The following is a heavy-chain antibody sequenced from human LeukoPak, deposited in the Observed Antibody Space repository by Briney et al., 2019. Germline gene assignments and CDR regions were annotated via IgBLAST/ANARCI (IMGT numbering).Heavy chain of an antibody. CDR1: GFTFSTYS. CDR2: IYYSGST. D-gene: IGHD3-10*01. CDR3: ARHRGSDWFDP. V-gene: IGHV4-59*01. Sequence: GSLRLSCAASGFTFSTYSMNWVRQPPGKGLEWIAYIYYSGSTNYNPSLKSRVTISVATSKNQFSLKLSSVTAADTAIYYCARHRGSDWFDPWGQGTLVTVSS. J-gene: IGHJ5*02.